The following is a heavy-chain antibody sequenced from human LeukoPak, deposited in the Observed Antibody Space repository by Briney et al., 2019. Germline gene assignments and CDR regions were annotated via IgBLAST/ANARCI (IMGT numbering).Heavy chain of an antibody. V-gene: IGHV5-51*01. CDR1: GYDFYGYW. CDR3: ARFNSPSLSGNRFDP. Sequence: GESLKISCKGSGYDFYGYWIGWVRQMSGKGLEWLGIIYPDDSKIIYSPSFEGQFTLSANKSISTAYLQWSSLKASGTAIYYCARFNSPSLSGNRFDPWGQGTLVTVSS. D-gene: IGHD2/OR15-2a*01. CDR2: IYPDDSKI. J-gene: IGHJ5*02.